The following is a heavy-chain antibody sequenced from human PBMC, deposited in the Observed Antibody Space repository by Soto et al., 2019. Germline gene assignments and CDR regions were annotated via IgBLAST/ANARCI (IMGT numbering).Heavy chain of an antibody. D-gene: IGHD1-26*01. J-gene: IGHJ5*02. CDR2: IYYSGST. CDR3: AGSMRYNWFDP. CDR1: GGSISSYY. V-gene: IGHV4-59*01. Sequence: SETLSLTCTVSGGSISSYYWSWIRQPPGKGLEWIGYIYYSGSTNYNPSLKSRVTISVDTSKNQFSLKLSSVTAADTAVYYCAGSMRYNWFDPWGQGTLVTVSS.